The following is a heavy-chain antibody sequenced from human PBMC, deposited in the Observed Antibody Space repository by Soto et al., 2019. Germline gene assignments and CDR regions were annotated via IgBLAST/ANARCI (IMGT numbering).Heavy chain of an antibody. V-gene: IGHV1-46*01. CDR1: GYTFTSYY. D-gene: IGHD1-26*01. CDR2: INPSGGST. CDR3: GRDSSGSYYSGAATADY. J-gene: IGHJ4*02. Sequence: ASVKVSCQASGYTFTSYYMHWVRQAPGQGLEWMGIINPSGGSTSYAQKFQGRVTMTRDTSTSTVYMELSSLRSEDTAVYYCGRDSSGSYYSGAATADYWGQGTLVTVSS.